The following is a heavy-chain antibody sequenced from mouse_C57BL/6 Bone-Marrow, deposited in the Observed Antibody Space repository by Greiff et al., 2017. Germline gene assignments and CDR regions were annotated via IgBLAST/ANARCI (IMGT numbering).Heavy chain of an antibody. J-gene: IGHJ3*01. CDR3: ARGITMRFAY. V-gene: IGHV1-66*01. D-gene: IGHD1-3*01. CDR1: GYSFTSYY. CDR2: IYPGSGNT. Sequence: QVQLKQSGPELVKPGASVKISCKASGYSFTSYYIHWVKQRPGQGLEWIGWIYPGSGNTKYNEKFKGKATLTADTSSCTAYMQLSSLTSEDSAVYYCARGITMRFAYGGQVTLVTVSA.